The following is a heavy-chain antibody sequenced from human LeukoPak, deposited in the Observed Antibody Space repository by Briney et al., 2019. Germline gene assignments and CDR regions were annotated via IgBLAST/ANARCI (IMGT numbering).Heavy chain of an antibody. V-gene: IGHV4-34*01. CDR1: GGSFSGYY. Sequence: SETPSLTCAVYGGSFSGYYWSWIRQPPGKGLEWIGEINHSGSTNYNPSLKSRVTISVDTSKNQFSLKLSSVTAADTAVYYCARGEDGYNFDYWGQGTLVTVSS. D-gene: IGHD5-24*01. CDR2: INHSGST. J-gene: IGHJ4*02. CDR3: ARGEDGYNFDY.